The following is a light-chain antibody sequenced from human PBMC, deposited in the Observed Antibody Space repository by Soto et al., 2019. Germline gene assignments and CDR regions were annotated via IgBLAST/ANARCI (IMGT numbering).Light chain of an antibody. CDR2: EVT. CDR3: SSYAGSNTLV. Sequence: QSVLTQPPSASGSPGQSVTISCTGNSSDVDIYNYVSWYQQHPGKAPKLIIYEVTKRPSGVPDRFSGSKSGNTASLTVSGLQTEDEAEYYCSSYAGSNTLVFGTGTKVTVL. CDR1: SSDVDIYNY. V-gene: IGLV2-8*01. J-gene: IGLJ1*01.